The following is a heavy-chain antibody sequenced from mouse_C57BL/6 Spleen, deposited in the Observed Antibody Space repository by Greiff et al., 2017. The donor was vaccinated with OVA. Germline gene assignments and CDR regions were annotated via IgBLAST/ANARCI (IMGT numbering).Heavy chain of an antibody. V-gene: IGHV5-6*01. Sequence: EVQLQESGGDLVKPGGSLKLSCAASGFTFSSYGMSWVRQTPDKRLEWVATISSGGSYTYYPDSVKGRFTISRDNAKNTLYLQMSSLKSEDTAMYYCARKDRDYFDYWGKGTTLTVSS. CDR1: GFTFSSYG. CDR2: ISSGGSYT. J-gene: IGHJ2*01. CDR3: ARKDRDYFDY.